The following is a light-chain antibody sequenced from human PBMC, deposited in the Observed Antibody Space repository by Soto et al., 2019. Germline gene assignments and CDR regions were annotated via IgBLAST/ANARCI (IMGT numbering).Light chain of an antibody. Sequence: QSVLTQPPSVSGAPRQRVTISCTGSSSNIGAGYDVHWYQQLPGTAPKLLIYGNSNRPSGVPDRFSGSKSGASASLAITGLQAEDGADYYCQSYDISLTTRVFGGATKLTVL. J-gene: IGLJ3*02. V-gene: IGLV1-40*01. CDR1: SSNIGAGYD. CDR2: GNS. CDR3: QSYDISLTTRV.